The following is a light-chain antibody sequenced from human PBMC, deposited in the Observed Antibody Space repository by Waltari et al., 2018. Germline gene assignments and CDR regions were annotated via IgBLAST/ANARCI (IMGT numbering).Light chain of an antibody. Sequence: EIVLTQSPATLSLSPGERATLSCRASQSVSSYLAWYQQKPGQAPRLLIYDASNRATGIPARFSGSGSGTDFTLTISRLEPEDFAVYYCQQRSNWPRITCGQGTRLEIK. CDR1: QSVSSY. CDR3: QQRSNWPRIT. V-gene: IGKV3-11*01. CDR2: DAS. J-gene: IGKJ5*01.